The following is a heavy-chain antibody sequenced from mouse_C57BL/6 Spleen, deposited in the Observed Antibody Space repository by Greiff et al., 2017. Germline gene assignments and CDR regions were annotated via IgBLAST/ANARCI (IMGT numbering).Heavy chain of an antibody. CDR2: IYPGSGST. J-gene: IGHJ3*01. V-gene: IGHV1-55*01. CDR1: GYTFTSYW. CDR3: AIYYDYDVGFAY. Sequence: VQLQQSGAELVKPGASVKMSCKASGYTFTSYWITWVKPRPGQGLEWIGDIYPGSGSTNYNEKFKSKATLTLDTSSSTAYMQLSSLTSEDSAVYYCAIYYDYDVGFAYWGHGTLVTVSA. D-gene: IGHD2-4*01.